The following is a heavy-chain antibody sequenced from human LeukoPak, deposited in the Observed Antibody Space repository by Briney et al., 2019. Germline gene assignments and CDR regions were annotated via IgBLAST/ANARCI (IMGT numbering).Heavy chain of an antibody. CDR2: VYSSGGA. CDR3: ARVYRKDVYNFDGFDI. V-gene: IGHV4-61*02. CDR1: SGSINSDGYY. D-gene: IGHD5-24*01. Sequence: SETLSLTCTVSSGSINSDGYYWSWIRQPAGKGLEWIGRVYSSGGANYSPSLKSRVIISIDTSKNQFSLRLSSVTAADTAVYYCARVYRKDVYNFDGFDIWGQGTMVTVS. J-gene: IGHJ3*02.